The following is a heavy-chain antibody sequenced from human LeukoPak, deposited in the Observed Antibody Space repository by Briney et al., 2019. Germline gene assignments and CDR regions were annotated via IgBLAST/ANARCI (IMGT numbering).Heavy chain of an antibody. CDR2: ISSSSSYI. CDR3: AREVRGGYCSSTSCYTS. V-gene: IGHV3-21*01. CDR1: GFTFSSYE. Sequence: GGSLRLSCAASGFTFSSYEMNWVRQAPGKGLEWVSSISSSSSYIYYADSVKGRFTISRDNAKNSLYLQMNSLRAEDTAVYYCAREVRGGYCSSTSCYTSWGQGTLVTVSS. J-gene: IGHJ4*02. D-gene: IGHD2-2*02.